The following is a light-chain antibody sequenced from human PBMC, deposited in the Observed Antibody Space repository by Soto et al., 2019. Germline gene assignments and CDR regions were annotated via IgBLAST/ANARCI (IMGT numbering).Light chain of an antibody. CDR3: HQYATSPLT. CDR2: DVS. V-gene: IGKV3-20*01. J-gene: IGKJ4*01. Sequence: EIVLTQSPGTLSLSPGERAALSCRASQSVGNNYLGWYQQKPGQSPRLVIYDVSKRATGIPDRFSGTASGTDFTLTISRLEPEDFAVYYCHQYATSPLTFGGGTKVYIK. CDR1: QSVGNNY.